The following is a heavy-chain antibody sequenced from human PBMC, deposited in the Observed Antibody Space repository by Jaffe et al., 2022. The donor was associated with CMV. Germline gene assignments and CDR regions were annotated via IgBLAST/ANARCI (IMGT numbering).Heavy chain of an antibody. CDR3: ARGVGYSSGWGNYYYYLDV. J-gene: IGHJ6*03. Sequence: QEQLQQWGTGLLRPSETLSLTCAVYDGSFSGYYWTWIRQPPGKGLEWIGEINYRGDNQFAGTKYRPSLLSRVTMAADTSKNQFSLSLTSVTAADTAVYYCARGVGYSSGWGNYYYYLDVWGKGTTVIVSS. D-gene: IGHD6-19*01. CDR2: INYRGDNQFAGT. V-gene: IGHV4-34*01. CDR1: DGSFSGYY.